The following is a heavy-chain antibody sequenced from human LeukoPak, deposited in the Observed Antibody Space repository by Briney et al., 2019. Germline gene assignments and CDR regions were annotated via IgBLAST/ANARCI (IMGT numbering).Heavy chain of an antibody. CDR1: GYSFTRYW. CDR2: IYPGDSDT. CDR3: ARLLSTTYYYDSSGPYYFDY. V-gene: IGHV5-51*01. Sequence: GESLKISCKGSGYSFTRYWIGWVRQTPGKGLEWMGLIYPGDSDTRYRPSFQGQVTISADKSISTAYLQWSSLKASDTAMYYCARLLSTTYYYDSSGPYYFDYWGQGTLVTVSS. J-gene: IGHJ4*02. D-gene: IGHD3-22*01.